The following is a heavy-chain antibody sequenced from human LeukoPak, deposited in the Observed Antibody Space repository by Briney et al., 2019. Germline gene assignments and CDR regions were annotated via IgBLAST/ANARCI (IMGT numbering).Heavy chain of an antibody. J-gene: IGHJ4*02. CDR1: GFTFSSYA. Sequence: GGSLRLSCAASGFTFSSYAMSWVRQAQGKGLEWVSAISGSGGSTYYADSMKGRFTISRDNSKNTLYLQMNSLRAEDTAVYYCAKEAWLTGWNYYFDYWGQGTLVTVSS. V-gene: IGHV3-23*01. CDR3: AKEAWLTGWNYYFDY. D-gene: IGHD5-12*01. CDR2: ISGSGGST.